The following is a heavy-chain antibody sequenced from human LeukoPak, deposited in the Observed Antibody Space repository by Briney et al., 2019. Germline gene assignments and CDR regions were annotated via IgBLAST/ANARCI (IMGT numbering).Heavy chain of an antibody. CDR1: GGSISSSNW. J-gene: IGHJ4*02. CDR2: IYLRGNT. CDR3: ARGTITTVTDS. D-gene: IGHD4-17*01. V-gene: IGHV4-4*02. Sequence: PSETLSLTCANSGGSISSSNWWTWVRQPPGKGLEWVGEIYLRGNTNYNPSLESRATISVDESKTQLSLRLESVTAADTAVYYCARGTITTVTDSWGPGTLVTVSS.